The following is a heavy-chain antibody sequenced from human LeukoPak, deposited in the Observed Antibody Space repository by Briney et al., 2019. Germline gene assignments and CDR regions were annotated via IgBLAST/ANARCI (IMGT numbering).Heavy chain of an antibody. J-gene: IGHJ3*02. V-gene: IGHV3-23*01. CDR2: MSADSATT. Sequence: GGSLRLSCAASGFNFGSYSMTWVRQAPGKGLEWVSVMSADSATTFYADSVKGRFTISRDNAKNTLYLQMNSLRAEDTAVYYCARGHYYYDSSGYLRDYDAFDIWGQGTMVTVSS. CDR3: ARGHYYYDSSGYLRDYDAFDI. CDR1: GFNFGSYS. D-gene: IGHD3-22*01.